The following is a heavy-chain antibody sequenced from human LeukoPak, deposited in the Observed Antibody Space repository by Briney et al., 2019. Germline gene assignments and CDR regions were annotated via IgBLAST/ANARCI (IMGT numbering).Heavy chain of an antibody. CDR3: ARLKFYDSTGYSPSHYMDV. CDR2: LYPGVST. J-gene: IGHJ6*03. Sequence: SETLSLTCTVSGGPIYSYYWSWIRQSAGKGLEWIGRLYPGVSTDYNPSHKSRVTMSLDTSKKQFALKLTAVTAADTAVYYCARLKFYDSTGYSPSHYMDVWGKGATVTVSS. D-gene: IGHD3-22*01. V-gene: IGHV4-4*07. CDR1: GGPIYSYY.